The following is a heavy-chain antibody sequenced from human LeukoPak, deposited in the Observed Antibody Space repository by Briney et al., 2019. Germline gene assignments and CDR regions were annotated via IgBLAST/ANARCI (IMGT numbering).Heavy chain of an antibody. Sequence: GGSLRLSCAASGFTFSSYAMSWVRQAPGKGLEWVSAISGSGDITYYADSVTGRFTISRDNSKDTLFLQMHSLRPGDTAVYYCVREDTPATANYWGQGTLVTISS. CDR2: ISGSGDIT. CDR3: VREDTPATANY. V-gene: IGHV3-23*01. D-gene: IGHD2-21*02. J-gene: IGHJ4*02. CDR1: GFTFSSYA.